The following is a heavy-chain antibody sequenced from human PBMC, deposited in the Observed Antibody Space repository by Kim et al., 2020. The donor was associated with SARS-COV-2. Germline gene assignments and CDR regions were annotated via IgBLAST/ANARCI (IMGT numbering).Heavy chain of an antibody. CDR3: ARDREQWLVRAHFDY. J-gene: IGHJ4*02. V-gene: IGHV1-18*01. Sequence: QKLQGRVTMTTDTSTSPAYMELRSLRSDDTAVYYCARDREQWLVRAHFDYWGQGTLVTVSS. D-gene: IGHD6-19*01.